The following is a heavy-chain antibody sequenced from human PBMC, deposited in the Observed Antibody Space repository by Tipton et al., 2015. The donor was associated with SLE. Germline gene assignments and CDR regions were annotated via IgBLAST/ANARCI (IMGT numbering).Heavy chain of an antibody. CDR1: GGSFSGYY. CDR2: INHRGTT. CDR3: AREIRFLEWLSYYYYMDV. Sequence: TLSLTCAVYGGSFSGYYWSWIRQPPGKGLEWIGEINHRGTTYYNPSLKSRLTISLDTSKNQFSLKLSSVTAADTAVYYCAREIRFLEWLSYYYYMDVWGKGTTVTVSS. D-gene: IGHD3-3*01. J-gene: IGHJ6*03. V-gene: IGHV4-34*01.